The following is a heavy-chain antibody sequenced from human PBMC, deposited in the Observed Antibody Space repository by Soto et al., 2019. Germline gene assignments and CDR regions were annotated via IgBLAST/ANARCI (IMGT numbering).Heavy chain of an antibody. CDR1: GFSLTTSGVG. CDR2: IYWDDDK. CDR3: AHIGCLANSYPNDFDY. V-gene: IGHV2-5*02. Sequence: QITLKESGPPLVKPTQTLTLTCTFSGFSLTTSGVGVTWIRQPPGKALDWLALIYWDDDKRYSPSLKTRLTITKDTSRNQVDLTMTDMDPLDTATYYCAHIGCLANSYPNDFDYWGQGSLVTVSS. D-gene: IGHD3-16*01. J-gene: IGHJ4*02.